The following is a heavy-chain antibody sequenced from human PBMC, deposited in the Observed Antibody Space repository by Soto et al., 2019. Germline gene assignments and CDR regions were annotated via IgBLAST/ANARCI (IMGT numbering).Heavy chain of an antibody. CDR1: GGSISSSSYY. CDR3: ARRAAGIAVAGTVDY. D-gene: IGHD6-19*01. J-gene: IGHJ4*02. V-gene: IGHV4-39*01. CDR2: IYYSGST. Sequence: PSETLSLTCTVSGGSISSSSYYWGWIRQPPGKGLEWIGSIYYSGSTYYNPSLKSRVTISVDTSKNQFSLKLSSVTAADTAVYYCARRAAGIAVAGTVDYWGQGTLVTVSS.